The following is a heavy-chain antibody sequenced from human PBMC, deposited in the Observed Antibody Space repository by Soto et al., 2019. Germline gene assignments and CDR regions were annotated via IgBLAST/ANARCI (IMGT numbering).Heavy chain of an antibody. Sequence: QGQLVQSGAEVKKPGASVKVSCKASGYTFTMYGITWVRQAPGQGLERMGWSSAYNGKTDYAEKFQGRVAMTTDSSTTTAYMELRSLRSDDTAVYYCARLHRYGDHPPDYWGQGTPVIVSS. CDR3: ARLHRYGDHPPDY. V-gene: IGHV1-18*01. CDR1: GYTFTMYG. J-gene: IGHJ4*02. D-gene: IGHD4-17*01. CDR2: SSAYNGKT.